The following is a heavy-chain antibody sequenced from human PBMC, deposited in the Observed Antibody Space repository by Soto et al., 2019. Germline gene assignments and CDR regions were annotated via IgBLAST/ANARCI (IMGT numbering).Heavy chain of an antibody. CDR2: INAGNGNT. Sequence: QVQLVQSGAEEKKPGASVKVSCKASGYTFTVYAMHWVRQAPGQRLEWMGWINAGNGNTKYSQKFQGRVTITRDTYASTAYMELSSLRSEDTAVYYCARAVAVPADFDYWGQGTLVTVSS. V-gene: IGHV1-3*05. CDR3: ARAVAVPADFDY. CDR1: GYTFTVYA. D-gene: IGHD6-19*01. J-gene: IGHJ4*02.